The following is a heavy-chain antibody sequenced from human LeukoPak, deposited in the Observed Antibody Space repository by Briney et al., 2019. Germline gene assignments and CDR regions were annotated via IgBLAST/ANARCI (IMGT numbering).Heavy chain of an antibody. J-gene: IGHJ4*02. CDR2: VFNGGST. CDR3: ASRPAGSTWYGVFDY. D-gene: IGHD6-13*01. Sequence: ASETLSLTCSVSGGFINSHYWSWIRQSPGKGLEWIGYVFNGGSTNYNPSLKSRVTMSLDTSRDQFSLRLSSVTTADTAIYYCASRPAGSTWYGVFDYWSQGTLVTVSS. V-gene: IGHV4-59*11. CDR1: GGFINSHY.